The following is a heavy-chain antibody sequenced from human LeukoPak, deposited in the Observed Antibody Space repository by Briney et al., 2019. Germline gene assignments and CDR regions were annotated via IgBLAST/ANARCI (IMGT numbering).Heavy chain of an antibody. CDR2: IWYDGSNK. CDR1: AFTFSIYG. CDR3: AADSTADY. Sequence: GGSLRLSCAASAFTFSIYGMHWVRQAPGKGLEWVAAIWYDGSNKYYADSVKGRFTISRDNSKNTLYLQMNSLRAEDTAVYYCAADSTADYWGQGTLVTVSS. J-gene: IGHJ4*02. D-gene: IGHD2-2*01. V-gene: IGHV3-33*01.